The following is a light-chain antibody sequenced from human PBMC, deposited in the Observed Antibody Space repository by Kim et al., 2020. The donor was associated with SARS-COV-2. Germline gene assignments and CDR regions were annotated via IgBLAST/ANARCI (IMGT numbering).Light chain of an antibody. CDR1: QAISNY. CDR3: QQLDSAPYT. V-gene: IGKV1-27*01. J-gene: IGKJ3*01. CDR2: GAT. Sequence: ASIGDRVTITCRASQAISNYLAWYQQRPGKVPTLLIFGATALPYGVPSRFSGSGSGTDFSLTISSLQPEDVATYYCQQLDSAPYTFGPGTKVDIK.